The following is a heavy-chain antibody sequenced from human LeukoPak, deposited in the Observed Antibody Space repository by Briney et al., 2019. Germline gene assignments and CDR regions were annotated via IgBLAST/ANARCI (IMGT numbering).Heavy chain of an antibody. CDR2: ISGSGGST. J-gene: IGHJ4*02. CDR3: AKLGPNTSQTYLWYFDY. CDR1: GFTFSSYA. Sequence: GGSLRLSCAASGFTFSSYAVSWVRQAPGKGLEWVSAISGSGGSTYYADSVKGRFTISRDNSKNTLYLQMNSLRAEDTAVYYCAKLGPNTSQTYLWYFDYWGQGTLVTVSS. V-gene: IGHV3-23*01. D-gene: IGHD2-2*01.